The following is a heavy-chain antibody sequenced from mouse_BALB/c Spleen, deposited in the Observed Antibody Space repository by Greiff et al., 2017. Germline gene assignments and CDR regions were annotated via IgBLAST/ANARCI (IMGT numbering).Heavy chain of an antibody. J-gene: IGHJ4*01. Sequence: EVKLMESGPSLVKPSQTLSLTCSVTGDSITSGYWNWIRKFPGNKLEYMGYISYSGSTYYNPSLKSRISITRDTSKNQYYLQLNSVTTEDTATYYCARCGGNYEGYAMDYWGQGTSVTVSS. CDR1: GDSITSGY. CDR2: ISYSGST. D-gene: IGHD2-1*01. V-gene: IGHV3-8*02. CDR3: ARCGGNYEGYAMDY.